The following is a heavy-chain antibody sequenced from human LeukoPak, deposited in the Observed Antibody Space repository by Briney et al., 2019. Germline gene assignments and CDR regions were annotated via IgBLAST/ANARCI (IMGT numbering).Heavy chain of an antibody. V-gene: IGHV4-39*01. J-gene: IGHJ4*02. CDR1: GGSISSSSYY. CDR3: ARRYYYDSSGYYYEYYFDY. D-gene: IGHD3-22*01. Sequence: SETLSLTXTVSGGSISSSSYYWGWIRQPPGKGLEWIGSIYYSGSTYYNPSLKSRVTISVDTSKNQFSLKLSSVTAADTAVYYCARRYYYDSSGYYYEYYFDYWGQGTLVTVSS. CDR2: IYYSGST.